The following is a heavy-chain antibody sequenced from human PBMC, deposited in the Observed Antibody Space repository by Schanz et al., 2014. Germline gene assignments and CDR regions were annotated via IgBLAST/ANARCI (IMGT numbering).Heavy chain of an antibody. Sequence: QVQLVESGGGVVQPGGSLRLSCAASGFTFSSYSMHWVRQAPGKGLEWVAFIRYDGSSKYYADSVRGRFTISRDDSKNTLYLQMKSLRAEDTAVYYCAKVAPAATYLDSWGLGTLVTVSS. CDR2: IRYDGSSK. J-gene: IGHJ4*02. CDR3: AKVAPAATYLDS. D-gene: IGHD2-2*01. V-gene: IGHV3-30*02. CDR1: GFTFSSYS.